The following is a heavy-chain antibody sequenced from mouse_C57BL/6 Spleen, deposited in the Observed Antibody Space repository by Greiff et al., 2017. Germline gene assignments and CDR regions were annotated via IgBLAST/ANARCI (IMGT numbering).Heavy chain of an antibody. CDR3: ARVNYGNFLFDY. Sequence: EVHLVESEGGLVQPGSSMKLSCTASGFTFSDYYMAWVRQVPEKGLEWVANINYDGSSTYYLDSLKSRFIISRDNAKNILYLQMSSLKSEDTATYYCARVNYGNFLFDYWGQGTTLTVSS. CDR1: GFTFSDYY. V-gene: IGHV5-16*01. J-gene: IGHJ2*01. CDR2: INYDGSST. D-gene: IGHD2-1*01.